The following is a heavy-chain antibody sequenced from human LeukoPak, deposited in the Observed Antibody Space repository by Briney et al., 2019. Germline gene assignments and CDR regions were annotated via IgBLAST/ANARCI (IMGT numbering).Heavy chain of an antibody. CDR2: TYYRSKWHN. D-gene: IGHD2-15*01. CDR1: GDSVSTNSVA. CDR3: AREWEGTYCSGGTCYSGPYDY. J-gene: IGHJ4*02. Sequence: PSQTLSLTCAISGDSVSTNSVAWNWIRQSPSRGLEWLGRTYYRSKWHNDYAVSVKSRITINPDTSKNQFSLQLNSVTPEDTAVYYCAREWEGTYCSGGTCYSGPYDYWGQGTLVTVSS. V-gene: IGHV6-1*01.